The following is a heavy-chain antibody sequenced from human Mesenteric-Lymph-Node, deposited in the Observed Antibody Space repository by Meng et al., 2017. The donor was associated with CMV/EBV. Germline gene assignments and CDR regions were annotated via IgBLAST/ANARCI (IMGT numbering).Heavy chain of an antibody. Sequence: GESLKISCEVSGFPLWNYAMSWVRQAPGKGLEWVAFIRHDGSNKYYADSVKGRFTISRDNSKNTLYLQMNSLRAEDTAVYYCANLVVGATPGDYWGQGTLVTVSS. V-gene: IGHV3-30*02. CDR2: IRHDGSNK. D-gene: IGHD2-15*01. CDR3: ANLVVGATPGDY. J-gene: IGHJ4*02. CDR1: GFPLWNYA.